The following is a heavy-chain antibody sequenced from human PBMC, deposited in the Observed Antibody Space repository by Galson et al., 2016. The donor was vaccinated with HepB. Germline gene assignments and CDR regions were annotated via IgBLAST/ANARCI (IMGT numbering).Heavy chain of an antibody. CDR3: ARPLPNVGYGMDV. CDR2: IYGGGST. Sequence: SLRLSCGASGFTVSTNYMSWVRQAPGKGLEWVSVIYGGGSTTYADSVKGRFTISRHNSKNTLYLQMNSLRTEDTAVYYCARPLPNVGYGMDVWGQGTTVTVSS. J-gene: IGHJ6*02. D-gene: IGHD2-15*01. V-gene: IGHV3-53*04. CDR1: GFTVSTNY.